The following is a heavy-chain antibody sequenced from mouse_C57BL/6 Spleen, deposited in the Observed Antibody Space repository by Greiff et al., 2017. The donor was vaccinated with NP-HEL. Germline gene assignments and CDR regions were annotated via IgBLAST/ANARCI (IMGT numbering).Heavy chain of an antibody. CDR3: ALITTVVATSPLFDY. J-gene: IGHJ2*01. CDR2: IYPGSGNT. D-gene: IGHD1-1*01. Sequence: QVHVKQSGAELVRPGASVKLSCKASGYTFTDYYINWVKQRPGQGLEWIARIYPGSGNTYYNEKFKGKATLTAEKSSSTAYMQLSSLTSEDSAVYFCALITTVVATSPLFDYWGQGTTLTVSS. CDR1: GYTFTDYY. V-gene: IGHV1-76*01.